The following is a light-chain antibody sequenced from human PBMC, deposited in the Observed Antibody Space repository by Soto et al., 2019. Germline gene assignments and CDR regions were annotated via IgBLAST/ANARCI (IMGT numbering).Light chain of an antibody. CDR1: QNINTW. J-gene: IGKJ1*01. CDR3: QQYHVYWT. Sequence: DIQMTQSPSTLSAFVGDTVTITCRASQNINTWLAWYQQKPGKAPKLLIYKASSLERGVTSRFSGSGSGTEFTLTISSLQPDDFATYYCQQYHVYWTFGQGTKVDIK. CDR2: KAS. V-gene: IGKV1-5*03.